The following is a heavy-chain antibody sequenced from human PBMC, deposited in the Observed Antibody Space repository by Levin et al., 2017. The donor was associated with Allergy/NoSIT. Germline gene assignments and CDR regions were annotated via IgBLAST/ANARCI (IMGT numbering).Heavy chain of an antibody. D-gene: IGHD3-3*01. CDR2: ISSSGSTI. Sequence: HSGGSLRLSCAASGFTFSSYEMNWVRQAPGKGLEWVSYISSSGSTIYYADSVKGRFTISRDNAKNSLYLQMNSLRAEETAVYYCARSLDDFWSGYYIISWGQGTLVTVSS. J-gene: IGHJ4*02. CDR3: ARSLDDFWSGYYIIS. V-gene: IGHV3-48*03. CDR1: GFTFSSYE.